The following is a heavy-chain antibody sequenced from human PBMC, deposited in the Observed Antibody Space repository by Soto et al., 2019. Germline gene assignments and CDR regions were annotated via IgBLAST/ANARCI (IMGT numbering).Heavy chain of an antibody. CDR3: ARGRNGQEYYFDY. V-gene: IGHV4-30-2*01. J-gene: IGHJ4*02. Sequence: PSETLSLTCAVSGGSISSGGYSWSWIRQPPGKGLEWIGYIYHSGSTYYNPSLKSRVTISVDRSKNQLSRKLSSVSAADTSVYYCARGRNGQEYYFDYWGQGTLVTVSS. D-gene: IGHD4-17*01. CDR1: GGSISSGGYS. CDR2: IYHSGST.